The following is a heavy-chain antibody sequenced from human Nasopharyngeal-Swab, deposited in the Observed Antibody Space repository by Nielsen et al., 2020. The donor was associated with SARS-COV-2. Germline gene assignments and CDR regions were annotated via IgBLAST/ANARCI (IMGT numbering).Heavy chain of an antibody. CDR1: GFTFSSYS. CDR2: ISSSSSTI. J-gene: IGHJ6*03. CDR3: ARDARAARTEIYYYYYMDV. Sequence: GESLKISCAASGFTFSSYSMNWVRQAPGKGLEWVSYISSSSSTIYYADSVKGRFTISRDNAKNSLYLQMNSLRAEDTAVYYCARDARAARTEIYYYYYMDVWGKGTTVTVSS. D-gene: IGHD6-6*01. V-gene: IGHV3-48*04.